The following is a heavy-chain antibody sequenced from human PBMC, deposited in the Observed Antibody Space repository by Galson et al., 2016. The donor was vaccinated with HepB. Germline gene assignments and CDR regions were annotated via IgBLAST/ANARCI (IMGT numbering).Heavy chain of an antibody. CDR1: GALISSNNW. Sequence: SETLSLTCAVSGALISSNNWWNWVRQPPGKGLEWIGEIFYSGSTNYNPSLKNRVTISVDKSKNHFSLKLTSVSAADTAVYYCARKVDFWSGYSDPTLDYWGQGTLVTVSS. CDR3: ARKVDFWSGYSDPTLDY. J-gene: IGHJ4*02. CDR2: IFYSGST. V-gene: IGHV4-4*02. D-gene: IGHD3-3*01.